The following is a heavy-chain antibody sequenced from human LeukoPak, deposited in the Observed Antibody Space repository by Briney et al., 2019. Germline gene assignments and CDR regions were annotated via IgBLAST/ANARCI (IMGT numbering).Heavy chain of an antibody. J-gene: IGHJ3*02. D-gene: IGHD3-10*01. CDR2: ISGSGGST. Sequence: GGSLRLSCATSGFTFSSYAMSWVRQAPGKGLEWVSAISGSGGSTYYADSVKGRFTISRDNSKNTLYLQMNSLRVEDTAVYYCAKTHNSYGSGSYYIGAFDIWGQGTMVTVSS. V-gene: IGHV3-23*01. CDR1: GFTFSSYA. CDR3: AKTHNSYGSGSYYIGAFDI.